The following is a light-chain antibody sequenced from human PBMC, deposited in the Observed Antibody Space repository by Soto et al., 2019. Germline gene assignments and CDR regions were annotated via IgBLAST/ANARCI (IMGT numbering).Light chain of an antibody. CDR2: EDD. CDR1: SSNIGNNY. J-gene: IGLJ2*01. Sequence: QSALTQPPSVSAAPGQRVTISCSGSSSNIGNNYVSWYRQFPGTAPKLLICEDDKRPPGIPDRFSGSKSGSSATLAITGIQTGYEADYYCGTWDSSLSAGIFGGGTKLTVL. CDR3: GTWDSSLSAGI. V-gene: IGLV1-51*02.